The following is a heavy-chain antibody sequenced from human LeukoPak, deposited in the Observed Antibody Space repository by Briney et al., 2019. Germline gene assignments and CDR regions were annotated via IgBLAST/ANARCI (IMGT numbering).Heavy chain of an antibody. CDR2: INIDGTNT. CDR1: GFTFSNSW. Sequence: GGSLRLSCVASGFTFSNSWMHWVRQVPGKGLLWVSRINIDGTNTKYADSVKGRFTISRDNAKNTLYLQMNTLRAEDTAVYYCARDQSQAGPTTVDYWGQGILVTISS. V-gene: IGHV3-74*03. J-gene: IGHJ4*02. CDR3: ARDQSQAGPTTVDY. D-gene: IGHD1-14*01.